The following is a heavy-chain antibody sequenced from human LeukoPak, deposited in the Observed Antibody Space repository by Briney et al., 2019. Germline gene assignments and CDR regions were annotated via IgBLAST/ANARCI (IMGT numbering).Heavy chain of an antibody. J-gene: IGHJ4*02. CDR3: ARGIAAAGSFDY. V-gene: IGHV4-34*01. CDR2: INHSGST. D-gene: IGHD6-13*01. Sequence: SETLSLTCAVYGVSFSGYYWSWIRQPPGKGLEWIGEINHSGSTNYNPSLKSRVTISVDTSKNQFSLKLSSVTAADTAVYYCARGIAAAGSFDYWGQGTLVTVSS. CDR1: GVSFSGYY.